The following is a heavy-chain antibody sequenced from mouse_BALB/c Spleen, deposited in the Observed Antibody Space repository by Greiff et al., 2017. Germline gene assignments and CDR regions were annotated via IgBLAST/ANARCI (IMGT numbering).Heavy chain of an antibody. D-gene: IGHD1-1*01. Sequence: EVKLMESGGGLVQPGGSLKLSCAASGFTFSSYGMSWVRQTPDKRLELVATINSNGGSTYYPDSVKGRFTISRDNAKNTLYLQMSSLKSEDTAMYYCARDHYYGSSPYYYAMDYWGQGTSVTVSS. CDR2: INSNGGST. J-gene: IGHJ4*01. CDR1: GFTFSSYG. CDR3: ARDHYYGSSPYYYAMDY. V-gene: IGHV5-6-3*01.